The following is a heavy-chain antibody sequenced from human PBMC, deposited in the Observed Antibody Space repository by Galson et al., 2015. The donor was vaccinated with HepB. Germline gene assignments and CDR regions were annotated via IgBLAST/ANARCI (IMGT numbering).Heavy chain of an antibody. D-gene: IGHD6-13*01. Sequence: SLRLSCAASGFTFSSYAMHWVRQAPGKGLEWVAVISYDGSNKYYADSVKGRFTISRDNSKNTLYLQMNSLRAEDTAVHYCARGDSSSWGGWGQGTLVTVSS. CDR1: GFTFSSYA. V-gene: IGHV3-30*04. J-gene: IGHJ4*02. CDR2: ISYDGSNK. CDR3: ARGDSSSWGG.